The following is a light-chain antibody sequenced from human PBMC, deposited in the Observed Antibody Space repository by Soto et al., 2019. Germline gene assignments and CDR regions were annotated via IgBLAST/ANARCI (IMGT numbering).Light chain of an antibody. Sequence: EIVLTQSPGTLSLSPGERATLSCRASQSVSSNYLAWYQQKPGQAPRLLIYGASSRATGIPDRFSGSGSGTDFTLTISRLEPEDFAVYYCQQYDSSPWTFGQETKVEIK. V-gene: IGKV3-20*01. CDR2: GAS. J-gene: IGKJ1*01. CDR3: QQYDSSPWT. CDR1: QSVSSNY.